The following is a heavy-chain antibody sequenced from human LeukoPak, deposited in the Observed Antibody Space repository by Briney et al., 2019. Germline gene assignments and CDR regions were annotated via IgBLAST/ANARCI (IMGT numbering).Heavy chain of an antibody. D-gene: IGHD6-13*01. J-gene: IGHJ5*02. CDR1: GFTFSSYA. CDR3: VKCPYSSSWYCWFDP. Sequence: GGSLRLSCAASGFTFSSYAMHWVRQAPGKGLEWVAVISYDGSNKYYADSVKGRFTISRDNSKNTLYLQMSSLRAEDTAVYYCVKCPYSSSWYCWFDPWGQGTLVTVSS. CDR2: ISYDGSNK. V-gene: IGHV3-30-3*02.